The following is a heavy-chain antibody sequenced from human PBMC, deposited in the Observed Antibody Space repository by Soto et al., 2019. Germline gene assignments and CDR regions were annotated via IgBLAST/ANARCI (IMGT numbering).Heavy chain of an antibody. J-gene: IGHJ4*02. CDR2: INHSGST. CDR3: ARDKITGLFDY. V-gene: IGHV4-34*01. Sequence: SETLSLTCAVYGGSFSGYYWTWIRQPPGTGLEWSGEINHSGSTNYNPSLKSRVTKSVDTSKNQFSLKLTSVTAADTAVYYCARDKITGLFDYWGQGTLVTVSS. D-gene: IGHD2-8*02. CDR1: GGSFSGYY.